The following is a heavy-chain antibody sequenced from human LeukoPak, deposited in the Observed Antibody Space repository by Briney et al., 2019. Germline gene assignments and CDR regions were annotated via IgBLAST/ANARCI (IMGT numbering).Heavy chain of an antibody. CDR2: MNPNSGNT. D-gene: IGHD3-9*01. J-gene: IGHJ6*03. V-gene: IGHV1-8*01. Sequence: GASVKVSCKASGYTFTSYDINWVRQVTGQGLELMGWMNPNSGNTGYAQKFQGRVTMTRNTSISTAYMELSSLRSEDTAVYYCARGVRYFYWLFRRYYYYYMDVWGKGTTVTISS. CDR1: GYTFTSYD. CDR3: ARGVRYFYWLFRRYYYYYMDV.